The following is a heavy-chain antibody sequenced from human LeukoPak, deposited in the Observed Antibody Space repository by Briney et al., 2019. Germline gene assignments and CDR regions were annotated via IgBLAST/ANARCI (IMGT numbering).Heavy chain of an antibody. CDR3: ASQYYYDSSGYHY. D-gene: IGHD3-22*01. V-gene: IGHV1-18*01. J-gene: IGHJ4*02. CDR1: GYTFTSYG. Sequence: ASVKVSCKASGYTFTSYGISWVRQAPGQELEWMGWISAYNGNTNYAQKLQGRVTMTTDTSTSTAYMELRSLRSDDTAAYYCASQYYYDSSGYHYWGQGTLVTVSS. CDR2: ISAYNGNT.